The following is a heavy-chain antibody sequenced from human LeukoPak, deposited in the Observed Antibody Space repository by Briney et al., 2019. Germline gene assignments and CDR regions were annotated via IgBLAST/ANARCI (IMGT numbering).Heavy chain of an antibody. D-gene: IGHD3-10*01. CDR2: IKSKTDGAAT. V-gene: IGHV3-15*01. CDR3: TTATMIRGVSDY. CDR1: GFTFSDAW. Sequence: PGGSLRLSCADSGFTFSDAWMSWVRQAPGRGLEWVGRIKSKTDGAATDYAAPVKGRFTISRDDPKNTLFLQMNSLRTEDTAVYYCTTATMIRGVSDYWGQGTLVTVSS. J-gene: IGHJ4*02.